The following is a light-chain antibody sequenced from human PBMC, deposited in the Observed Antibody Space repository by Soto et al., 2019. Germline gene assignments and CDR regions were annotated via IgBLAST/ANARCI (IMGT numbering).Light chain of an antibody. CDR2: AAS. J-gene: IGKJ4*01. Sequence: DIQMTQSPSTLSASVVDRVTISCRASQGISNYLAWYQQKPGKVPKPLIYAASTLQSGVPSRFSGSGSGTDFTLTISSLQPEDVATYYCQKYNSAPPLSFGGGTKVDIK. V-gene: IGKV1-27*01. CDR3: QKYNSAPPLS. CDR1: QGISNY.